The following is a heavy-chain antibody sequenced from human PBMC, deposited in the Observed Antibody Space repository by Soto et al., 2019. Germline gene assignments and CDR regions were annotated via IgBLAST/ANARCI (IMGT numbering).Heavy chain of an antibody. J-gene: IGHJ4*02. V-gene: IGHV3-48*04. CDR1: GFTFSSYS. CDR2: IFVTSTTI. CDR3: ARDKDWAFDY. D-gene: IGHD3-9*01. Sequence: EVQLVESGGGLVQPGGSLRLSCVASGFTFSSYSMVWVRQAPGKGLEWISYIFVTSTTIYYADSVKGRFTVSRDNTQNSLFLRMNSLRAEDTAIYYCARDKDWAFDYWGQGTLVTVPS.